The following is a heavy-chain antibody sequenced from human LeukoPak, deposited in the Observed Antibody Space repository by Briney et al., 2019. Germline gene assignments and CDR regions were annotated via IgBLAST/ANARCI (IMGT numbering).Heavy chain of an antibody. V-gene: IGHV3-33*06. D-gene: IGHD3-10*01. CDR2: IWYDGSNK. J-gene: IGHJ4*02. CDR1: GFTFSSYG. CDR3: AKGGGTATMVRGVIIGDYFDY. Sequence: GRSLRLSCAASGFTFSSYGMHWVRQAPGKGLEWVAVIWYDGSNKYYADSVKGRFTISRDNSKDTLCLQMNSLRAEDTAVYYCAKGGGTATMVRGVIIGDYFDYWGQGTLVTVSS.